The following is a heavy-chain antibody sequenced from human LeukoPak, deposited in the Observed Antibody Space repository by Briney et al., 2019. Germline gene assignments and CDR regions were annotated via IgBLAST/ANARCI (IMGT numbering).Heavy chain of an antibody. CDR2: ISYDGSNK. J-gene: IGHJ4*02. CDR1: GFTFSSYG. V-gene: IGHV3-30*03. Sequence: PGRSLRLSCAASGFTFSSYGMRWVRQAPGKGPEWVAVISYDGSNKYYADSVKGRFTISRDNSKNTLYLQMNSLRAEDTAVYYCARGSYFDYWGQGTLVTVSS. CDR3: ARGSYFDY.